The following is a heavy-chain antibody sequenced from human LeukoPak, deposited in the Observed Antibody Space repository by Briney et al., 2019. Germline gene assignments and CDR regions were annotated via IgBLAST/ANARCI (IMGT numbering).Heavy chain of an antibody. CDR2: IYHSGST. J-gene: IGHJ4*02. CDR3: ARERCGGGSTSCYFFDY. CDR1: GGSISSGGYY. Sequence: SETLSLTCTVSGGSISSGGYYWSWIRQPPGKGLEWIGYIYHSGSTYYNPSLKSRVTISVDRSKNQFSLKLSSVTAADTAVYYCARERCGGGSTSCYFFDYWGQGTLVTVSS. V-gene: IGHV4-30-2*01. D-gene: IGHD2-2*01.